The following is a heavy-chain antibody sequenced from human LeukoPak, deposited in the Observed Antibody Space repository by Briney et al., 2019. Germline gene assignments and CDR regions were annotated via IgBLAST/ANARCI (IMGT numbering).Heavy chain of an antibody. CDR3: ARDPDY. V-gene: IGHV4-59*01. Sequence: SETLSLTCTVSGVSISSYYWSWIRQPSGKGLEWIGYIYYSGSTNYNPSLKSRVTISVDTSKNQFSLKLSSVTAADTAVYYCARDPDYWGQGTLVTVSS. CDR2: IYYSGST. J-gene: IGHJ4*02. CDR1: GVSISSYY.